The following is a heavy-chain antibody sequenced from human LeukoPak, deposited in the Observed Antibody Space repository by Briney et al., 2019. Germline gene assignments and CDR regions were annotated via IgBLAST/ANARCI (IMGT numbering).Heavy chain of an antibody. V-gene: IGHV3-23*01. D-gene: IGHD3-10*01. CDR3: TTGFAGRGYYYYYYMDV. J-gene: IGHJ6*03. Sequence: GGSLRLSCAASGFTFSSYGMSWVRQAPGKGLEWVSAISGSGGSTYYADSVKGRFTISRDNSKNTLYLQMNSLRAEDTAVYYCTTGFAGRGYYYYYYMDVWGKGTTVTISS. CDR2: ISGSGGST. CDR1: GFTFSSYG.